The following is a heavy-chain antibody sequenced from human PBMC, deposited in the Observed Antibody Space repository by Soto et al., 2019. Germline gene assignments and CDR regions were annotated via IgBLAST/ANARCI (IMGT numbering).Heavy chain of an antibody. J-gene: IGHJ3*02. CDR3: ASGAAAGSRGDAFEI. V-gene: IGHV3-7*01. Sequence: EVQLVESGGGLVQPGGSLRLSCAASGFTLSSYWMSWVRQAPGKGLEWVANIKEDGSEKYYVYSVKGRFTISRDNAKNSLYLQMSSLRAEDTAVYYCASGAAAGSRGDAFEIWGQGTMVTVSS. CDR1: GFTLSSYW. CDR2: IKEDGSEK. D-gene: IGHD6-13*01.